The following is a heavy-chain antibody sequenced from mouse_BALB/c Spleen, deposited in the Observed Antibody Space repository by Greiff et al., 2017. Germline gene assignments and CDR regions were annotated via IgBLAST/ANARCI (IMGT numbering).Heavy chain of an antibody. D-gene: IGHD2-12*01. V-gene: IGHV1-7*01. Sequence: QVQLQQSGAELAKPGASVKMSCKASGYTFTSYWMHWVKQRPGQGLEWIGYINPSTGYTEYNQKFKDKATLTADKSSSTAYMQLSSLTSEDSAVYYCASSAPYSSYDEFAYWGQGTLVTVSA. CDR2: INPSTGYT. CDR3: ASSAPYSSYDEFAY. CDR1: GYTFTSYW. J-gene: IGHJ3*01.